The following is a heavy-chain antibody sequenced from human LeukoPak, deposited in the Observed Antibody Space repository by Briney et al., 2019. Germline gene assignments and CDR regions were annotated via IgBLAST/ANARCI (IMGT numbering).Heavy chain of an antibody. V-gene: IGHV4-4*07. Sequence: SETLSLTCTVSSGSISGFYWSWIRQPAGKGLEWIGRINPNGGSNYNPPLKSRVTMSTDTSSNKFSLKLRSVTAADTAVYYCAREYGDLDYWGRGILVTVSS. CDR3: AREYGDLDY. CDR1: SGSISGFY. D-gene: IGHD4-17*01. J-gene: IGHJ4*02. CDR2: INPNGGS.